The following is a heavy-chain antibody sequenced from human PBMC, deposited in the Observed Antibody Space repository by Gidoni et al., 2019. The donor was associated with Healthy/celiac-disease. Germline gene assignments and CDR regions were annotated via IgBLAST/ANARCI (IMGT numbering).Heavy chain of an antibody. J-gene: IGHJ6*02. CDR1: GFTFSSYA. CDR2: ISGSGGST. CDR3: ERLYGSGSYLGDYYYYYYGMDV. D-gene: IGHD3-10*01. Sequence: EVQLFESGGGLVQPGGSLRLSCAASGFTFSSYALSWVRQAPGKGLEGVSAISGSGGSTYYADSVKGRCTISRDNSKNTLYLQMNSMRAEDTAVYYCERLYGSGSYLGDYYYYYYGMDVWGQGTTVTVSS. V-gene: IGHV3-23*01.